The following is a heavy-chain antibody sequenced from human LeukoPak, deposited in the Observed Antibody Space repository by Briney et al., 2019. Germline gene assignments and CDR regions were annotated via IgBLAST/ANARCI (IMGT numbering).Heavy chain of an antibody. CDR2: INHSGST. D-gene: IGHD6-19*01. Sequence: SETLSLTCAVYGGSFSGYYWSWIRLPPGKGLEWIGEINHSGSTNYNPSLKSRVTISLDASNKQFSLRLSSVTAADTAVYYCARGSHPVTGTLGGYFDPWGQGTLVTVSS. CDR1: GGSFSGYY. CDR3: ARGSHPVTGTLGGYFDP. V-gene: IGHV4-34*01. J-gene: IGHJ4*02.